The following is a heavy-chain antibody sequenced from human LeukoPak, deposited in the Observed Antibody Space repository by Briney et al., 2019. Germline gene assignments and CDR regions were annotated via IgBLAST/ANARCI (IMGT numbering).Heavy chain of an antibody. CDR3: ARAWEADYGSGSYKGPLDY. CDR2: ISSSSSYI. Sequence: GGSLRLSCVASGFXFSSYSMNWVRQAPGKGLEWVSTISSSSSYIYYADSVKGRCTITRDNAMNSLYLQMNSLRAEDTAVYYCARAWEADYGSGSYKGPLDYWGQGTLVTVSS. J-gene: IGHJ4*02. CDR1: GFXFSSYS. V-gene: IGHV3-21*01. D-gene: IGHD3-10*01.